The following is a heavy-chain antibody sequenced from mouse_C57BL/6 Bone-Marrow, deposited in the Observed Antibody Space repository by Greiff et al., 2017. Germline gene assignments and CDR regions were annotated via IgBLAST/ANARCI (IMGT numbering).Heavy chain of an antibody. CDR1: GFTFSSYG. V-gene: IGHV5-6*01. D-gene: IGHD2-3*01. Sequence: EVHLVESGGDLVKPGGSLKLSCAASGFTFSSYGMSWVRQTPDKRLEWVATISSGGSYTYYPDSVKGRFTISRDNAKNTLYLQMSSLKSEDTAMYYCARWRMVKDYFDYWGQGTTLTVSS. CDR2: ISSGGSYT. CDR3: ARWRMVKDYFDY. J-gene: IGHJ2*01.